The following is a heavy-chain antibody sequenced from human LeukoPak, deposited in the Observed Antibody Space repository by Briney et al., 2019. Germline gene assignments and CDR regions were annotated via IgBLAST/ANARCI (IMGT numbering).Heavy chain of an antibody. CDR3: ARDRVVVAEDYFDY. V-gene: IGHV1-18*04. J-gene: IGHJ4*02. CDR2: ISAYNGNT. CDR1: GYTFTSHG. Sequence: ASVKVSCKASGYTFTSHGISWVRQAPGQGLEWMGWISAYNGNTNYAQKLQGRVTMTTDTSTSTAYMELRSLRSDDTAVYYCARDRVVVAEDYFDYWGQGTLVTVSS. D-gene: IGHD2-15*01.